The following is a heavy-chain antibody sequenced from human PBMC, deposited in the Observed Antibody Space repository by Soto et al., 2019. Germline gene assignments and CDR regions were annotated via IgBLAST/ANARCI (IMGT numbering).Heavy chain of an antibody. V-gene: IGHV3-49*03. CDR1: GFTFGDYA. D-gene: IGHD2-15*01. CDR2: IRSKAYGGTT. J-gene: IGHJ4*02. Sequence: GGSLRLSCTASGFTFGDYAMSWFRQAPGKGLEWVGFIRSKAYGGTTEYAASVKGRFTISRDDSKSIAYLQMNSLKTEDTAVYYCTRVYCSGGSCYHQINDYWGQGTLVTVSS. CDR3: TRVYCSGGSCYHQINDY.